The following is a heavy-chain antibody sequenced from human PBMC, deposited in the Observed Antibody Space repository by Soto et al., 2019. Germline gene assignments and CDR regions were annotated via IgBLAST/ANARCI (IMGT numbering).Heavy chain of an antibody. D-gene: IGHD4-4*01. CDR3: ASYSSPQDYYYYYYMDV. V-gene: IGHV4-39*01. J-gene: IGHJ6*03. CDR2: IYYSGST. Sequence: SETLSLTCTVSGGSISSSSYYWGWIRQPPGKGLEWIGSIYYSGSTYYNPSLKSRVTISVDTSKNQFSLKLSSVTAADTAVYYCASYSSPQDYYYYYYMDVWGKGTTVTVSS. CDR1: GGSISSSSYY.